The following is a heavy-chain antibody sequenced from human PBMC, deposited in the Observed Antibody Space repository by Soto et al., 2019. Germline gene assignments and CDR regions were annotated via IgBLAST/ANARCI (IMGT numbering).Heavy chain of an antibody. CDR1: GGSLSGFH. Sequence: QVQLQQWGAGLLKPSETLSLTCGVYGGSLSGFHWNWIRQPPGKGLEWIGEINQSGTTNYNSSLKSRLTISVDTSKNQCSLTLTSVTAADTSVYYCARGCRVRGVTIRYDGMGVWGQGTTVTVSS. CDR3: ARGCRVRGVTIRYDGMGV. J-gene: IGHJ6*02. V-gene: IGHV4-34*01. D-gene: IGHD3-10*01. CDR2: INQSGTT.